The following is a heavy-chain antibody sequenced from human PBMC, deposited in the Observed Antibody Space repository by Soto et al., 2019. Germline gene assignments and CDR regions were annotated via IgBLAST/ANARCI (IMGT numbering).Heavy chain of an antibody. J-gene: IGHJ6*02. V-gene: IGHV4-31*03. CDR2: IYYSGGT. CDR3: ARDRSGGSGSYGPNYGMDV. CDR1: GGSISSGGYY. Sequence: KPSETLSLTCTVSGGSISSGGYYWSWIRQHPGKGLEWIGYIYYSGGTYYNPSLKSRVTISVDTSKNQFSLKLSSVTAADTAVYYCARDRSGGSGSYGPNYGMDVWGQGTTVTVSS. D-gene: IGHD3-10*01.